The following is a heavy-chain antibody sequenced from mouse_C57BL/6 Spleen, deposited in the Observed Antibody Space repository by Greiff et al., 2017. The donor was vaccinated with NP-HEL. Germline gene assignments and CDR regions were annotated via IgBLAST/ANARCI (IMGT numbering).Heavy chain of an antibody. Sequence: DVKLVESGGGLVKPGGSLKLSCAASGFTFSSYTMSWVRQTPEKRLEWVATISGGGGNTYYPDSVKGRFTISRDNAKNTLYLQMSSLRSEDTALYYCARQELTDYFDYWGQGTTLTVSS. CDR3: ARQELTDYFDY. D-gene: IGHD1-1*01. J-gene: IGHJ2*01. V-gene: IGHV5-9*01. CDR2: ISGGGGNT. CDR1: GFTFSSYT.